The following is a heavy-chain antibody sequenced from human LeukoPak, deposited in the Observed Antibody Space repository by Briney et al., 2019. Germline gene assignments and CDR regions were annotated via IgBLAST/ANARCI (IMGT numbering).Heavy chain of an antibody. CDR1: GFTFDDYA. Sequence: PGRSLRLSCAASGFTFDDYAMHWVRQAPGTGLEWVSGISWNSGSIGYADSVKGRFTISRHNAKNSLYLQMNSLRAEDMALYYCAKGTYYYDSSGYWRFDYWGQGTLVTVSS. D-gene: IGHD3-22*01. V-gene: IGHV3-9*03. CDR3: AKGTYYYDSSGYWRFDY. CDR2: ISWNSGSI. J-gene: IGHJ4*02.